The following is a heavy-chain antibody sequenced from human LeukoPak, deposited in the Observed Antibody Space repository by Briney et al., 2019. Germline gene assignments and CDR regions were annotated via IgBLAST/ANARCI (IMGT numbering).Heavy chain of an antibody. D-gene: IGHD1-1*01. V-gene: IGHV3-30*04. CDR1: GFTFSSYA. CDR3: AKTTNWFDP. J-gene: IGHJ5*02. CDR2: ISYDGSNK. Sequence: PGGSLRLSCAASGFTFSSYAMHWVRQAPGKGLEWVAVISYDGSNKYYADSVKGRFTISRDNSKNTLYLQMNSLRAEDTAVYYCAKTTNWFDPWGQGTLVTVSS.